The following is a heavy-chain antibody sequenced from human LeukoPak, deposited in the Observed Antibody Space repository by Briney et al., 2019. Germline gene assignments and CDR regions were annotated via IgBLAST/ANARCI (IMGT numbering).Heavy chain of an antibody. CDR1: GGSFSGYY. CDR3: ATSSVMSGSLDY. Sequence: SETLSLTCAVYGGSFSGYYWSWIRQPPGKGLEWIGEINHSGSTNYNPSLKSRVTISVDTSKNQFSLKLSSVTAADTAVYYCATSSVMSGSLDYWGQGTLVTVSS. J-gene: IGHJ4*02. CDR2: INHSGST. V-gene: IGHV4-34*01. D-gene: IGHD2-15*01.